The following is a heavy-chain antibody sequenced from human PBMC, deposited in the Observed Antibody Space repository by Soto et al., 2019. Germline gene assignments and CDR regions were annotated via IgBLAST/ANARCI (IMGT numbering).Heavy chain of an antibody. CDR3: ASWLKGPDIGNYYYGMDV. CDR2: IMPIFRAP. V-gene: IGHV1-69*12. D-gene: IGHD2-15*01. Sequence: QVQLVQSGAEVKKPGSSVKVSCKASGGAFSDYAFSWVRQAPGQGLEWLGGIMPIFRAPDYAQKFQGRVTITANEFTRTAYMEMNSLRSDTAVYYCASWLKGPDIGNYYYGMDVW. CDR1: GGAFSDYA. J-gene: IGHJ6*01.